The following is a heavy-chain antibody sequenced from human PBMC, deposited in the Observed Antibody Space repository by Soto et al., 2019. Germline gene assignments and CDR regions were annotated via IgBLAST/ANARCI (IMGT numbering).Heavy chain of an antibody. V-gene: IGHV3-21*01. CDR2: ISPSTSHI. CDR1: GFTFSSCT. J-gene: IGHJ6*02. Sequence: EVHLVESGGGLVKPGGSLRLSCAVSGFTFSSCTMNWVRQAPGKGLEWVSSISPSTSHIYYADSVKGRFTISRDNAKNSLFLQMNSLRAADTAVYYCSGGSGGACHQNYGMDVWGQGTTVTVSS. D-gene: IGHD2-21*02. CDR3: SGGSGGACHQNYGMDV.